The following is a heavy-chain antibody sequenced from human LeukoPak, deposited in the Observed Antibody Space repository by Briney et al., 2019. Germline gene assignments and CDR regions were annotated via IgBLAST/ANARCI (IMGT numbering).Heavy chain of an antibody. V-gene: IGHV3-48*01. CDR3: AIPPLSGTGSSRPLAEMDV. D-gene: IGHD3-10*01. CDR1: GFSFSSYS. J-gene: IGHJ6*02. Sequence: GGSLRLSCEASGFSFSSYSMNWVRQAPGKGLEWVSFISGSSSTIYYTDSVKGRFTISRDNAKNSVYLQMNSLRAEDTAVYYCAIPPLSGTGSSRPLAEMDVWGQGTTVTVSS. CDR2: ISGSSSTI.